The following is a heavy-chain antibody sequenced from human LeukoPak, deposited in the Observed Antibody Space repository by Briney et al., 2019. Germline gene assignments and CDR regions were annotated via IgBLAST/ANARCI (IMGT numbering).Heavy chain of an antibody. D-gene: IGHD3/OR15-3a*01. CDR3: ARSYWTGYHHLDF. CDR2: IYHSGST. V-gene: IGHV4-4*02. Sequence: SETLSLTCVASGGSISNTYWWTWVRQPPGKGLEWIGEIYHSGSTNYNPSLKSRLTISVDKSKNQFSLKLFSVTAADTAVYFCARSYWTGYHHLDFWGQGTLVTVSS. CDR1: GGSISNTYW. J-gene: IGHJ4*02.